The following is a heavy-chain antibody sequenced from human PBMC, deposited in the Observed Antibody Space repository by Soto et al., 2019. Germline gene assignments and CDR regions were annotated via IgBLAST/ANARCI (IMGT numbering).Heavy chain of an antibody. CDR1: GGSISSYY. Sequence: SETLSLTCTVSGGSISSYYWSWIRQPPGKGLEWIGYIYYSGSTNYNPSLKSRVTISVDTSKNQFSLKLSSVTAADTAVYYCARDGATGRLDYWGQGTLVTVSS. D-gene: IGHD1-1*01. J-gene: IGHJ4*02. CDR2: IYYSGST. CDR3: ARDGATGRLDY. V-gene: IGHV4-59*01.